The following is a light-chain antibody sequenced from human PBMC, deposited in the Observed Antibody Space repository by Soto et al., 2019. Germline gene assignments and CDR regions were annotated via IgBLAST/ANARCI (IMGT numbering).Light chain of an antibody. Sequence: DIQLTQSPSFLSASVGDRVTITCRASQGISSYLAWYQQKPGKAPRLLIYTASTLQSGVPSRFSGSGSGTEFTLTISSQQPEDFATYYCQQHNSYPVTFGGGTKVEIK. CDR1: QGISSY. CDR2: TAS. V-gene: IGKV1-9*01. CDR3: QQHNSYPVT. J-gene: IGKJ4*01.